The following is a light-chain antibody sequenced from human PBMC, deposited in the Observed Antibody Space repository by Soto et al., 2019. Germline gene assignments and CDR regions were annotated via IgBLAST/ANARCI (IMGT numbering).Light chain of an antibody. V-gene: IGKV3-20*01. CDR3: QQYGSSPRT. J-gene: IGKJ1*01. CDR1: QSISGSY. CDR2: GAS. Sequence: EIVLTQSPGTLSLSPGERATLSCRASQSISGSYLAWYQQKPGQAPRLLIYGASGRATGTPDRFSGSGSGTDFALTISRLEPEDFAVYYCQQYGSSPRTFGQGTKVEIK.